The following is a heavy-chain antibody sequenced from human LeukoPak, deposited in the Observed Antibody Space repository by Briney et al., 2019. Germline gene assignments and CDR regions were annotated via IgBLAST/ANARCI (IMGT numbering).Heavy chain of an antibody. V-gene: IGHV3-23*01. Sequence: GGSLRLSCAASGFTFTNYAMNWVRQAPGKGLEWVSVISGSGDSTYYAESVKGRFTISRDNSKNTLYLQMNSLRAEDTAVYYCAKDRRYDSSGYSPYYFDYWGQGTLVTVSS. CDR2: ISGSGDST. CDR1: GFTFTNYA. D-gene: IGHD3-22*01. J-gene: IGHJ4*02. CDR3: AKDRRYDSSGYSPYYFDY.